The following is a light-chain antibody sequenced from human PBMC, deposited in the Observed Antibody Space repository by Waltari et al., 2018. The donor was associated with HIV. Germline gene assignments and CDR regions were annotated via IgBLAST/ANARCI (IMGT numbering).Light chain of an antibody. J-gene: IGKJ3*01. CDR1: QSISRH. V-gene: IGKV1-39*01. Sequence: DIQMTQSPSSLSASVGDRVTITCRASQSISRHVYWYQQPPGEAPRLLINEAATSQRGVPSRFSGSESGTDFTLTIDNLQPEDFATYYCQESDRPPFTFGPGTKVDLK. CDR3: QESDRPPFT. CDR2: EAA.